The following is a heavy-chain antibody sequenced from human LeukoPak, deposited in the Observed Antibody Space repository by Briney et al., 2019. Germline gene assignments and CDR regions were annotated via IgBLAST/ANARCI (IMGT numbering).Heavy chain of an antibody. CDR2: INHSGST. CDR1: GGSFSGYY. CDR3: ARGRRDYVPRAFDI. D-gene: IGHD4-17*01. V-gene: IGHV4-34*01. J-gene: IGHJ3*02. Sequence: SETLSLTCAVYGGSFSGYYWSWIRQPPGKGLEWIGEINHSGSTNHNPSLKSRVTISVDTSKNQFSLKLSSVTAADTAVYYCARGRRDYVPRAFDIWGQGTMVTVSS.